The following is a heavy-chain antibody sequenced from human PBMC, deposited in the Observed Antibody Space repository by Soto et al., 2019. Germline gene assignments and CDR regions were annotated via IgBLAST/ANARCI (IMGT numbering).Heavy chain of an antibody. V-gene: IGHV4-59*01. CDR3: ARIIGEYDAFDI. J-gene: IGHJ3*02. Sequence: PSETLSLTCSVSGSSISSYYWSWIRQPPGKGLEWIGYIYYSGNTNYNPSLKSRVTISVDTSKNQFSLKLSSVTAADTAVYYCARIIGEYDAFDIWGLGTMVTVSS. D-gene: IGHD7-27*01. CDR1: GSSISSYY. CDR2: IYYSGNT.